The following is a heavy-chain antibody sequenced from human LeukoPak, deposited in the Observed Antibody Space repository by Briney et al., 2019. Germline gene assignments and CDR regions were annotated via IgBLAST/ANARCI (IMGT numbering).Heavy chain of an antibody. CDR2: INPNSGGT. V-gene: IGHV1-2*02. Sequence: GASVKVSCKASGYTFTGYYMHWVRQAPGQGLEWMGWINPNSGGTNYAQKFQGRVTMTRDTSISTAYMELSRLRSDDTAVYYCASVQAVAGANQYFQHWGQGTLVTVSS. D-gene: IGHD6-19*01. J-gene: IGHJ1*01. CDR3: ASVQAVAGANQYFQH. CDR1: GYTFTGYY.